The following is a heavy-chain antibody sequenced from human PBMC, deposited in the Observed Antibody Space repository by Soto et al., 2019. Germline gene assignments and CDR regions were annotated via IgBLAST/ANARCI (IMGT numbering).Heavy chain of an antibody. D-gene: IGHD5-18*01. CDR1: GGTFSNFG. CDR2: IIPVYDTA. Sequence: SVKVSCKASGGTFSNFGISWVRQAPGQGLEWMGAIIPVYDTAKYAQKFQDRLTITADESTSTAYMELSRLRSDDTAVYYCARTQIQLWLPRQYGMDVWGQGTTVTVSS. CDR3: ARTQIQLWLPRQYGMDV. J-gene: IGHJ6*02. V-gene: IGHV1-69*13.